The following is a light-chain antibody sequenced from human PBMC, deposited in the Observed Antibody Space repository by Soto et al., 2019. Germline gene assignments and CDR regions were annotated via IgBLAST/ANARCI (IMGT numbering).Light chain of an antibody. CDR1: SNDIGRYNY. Sequence: QSVLTQPPSASGSPGQSVTISCTGTSNDIGRYNYVSWYQQRPGKAPKLIIYEVNKRPSGVPDRVFASKSDTTASLTVSVLQAEDEADYYCSSFAGTNSFVYGTGTKLTVL. J-gene: IGLJ1*01. V-gene: IGLV2-8*01. CDR3: SSFAGTNSFV. CDR2: EVN.